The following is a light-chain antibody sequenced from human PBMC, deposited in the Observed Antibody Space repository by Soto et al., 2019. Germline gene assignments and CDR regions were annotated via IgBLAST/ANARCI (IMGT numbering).Light chain of an antibody. V-gene: IGKV3D-20*02. CDR1: QSVSRTY. CDR2: DAS. CDR3: QHRSIWPVS. Sequence: EIVLTQSPGTLSLSRGERATLSCRASQSVSRTYLAWYQQKPGQAPRLLIYDASSRATDIPDRFSGSGSGTDFTLTISRLEPEDFAVYYCQHRSIWPVSFGQGTRLEIK. J-gene: IGKJ5*01.